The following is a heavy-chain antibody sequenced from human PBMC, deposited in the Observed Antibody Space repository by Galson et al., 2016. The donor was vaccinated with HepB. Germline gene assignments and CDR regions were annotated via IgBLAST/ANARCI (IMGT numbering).Heavy chain of an antibody. J-gene: IGHJ4*02. CDR3: ARGPLGYYYDRSGSLDF. CDR2: INPNSGGT. CDR1: GYTFTGHN. D-gene: IGHD3-22*01. V-gene: IGHV1-2*02. Sequence: SVKVSCKASGYTFTGHNIHWVRQAAGHGLEWMGWINPNSGGTIYAQSFQGRVIMTRDTSISTASMELSRLRSDDTAVYYCARGPLGYYYDRSGSLDFWGQGTLVTVSS.